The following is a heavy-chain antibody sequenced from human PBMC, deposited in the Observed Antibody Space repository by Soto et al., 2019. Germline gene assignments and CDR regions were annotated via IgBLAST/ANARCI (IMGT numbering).Heavy chain of an antibody. CDR1: GGSFSDHY. J-gene: IGHJ5*02. CDR2: INHGGST. Sequence: SETLSLTCTVYGGSFSDHYWSWIRQTPGEGLKWIGEINHGGSTNYNPSLKSRVTISVDTSKNQFALKLRSVTAADTAVYYCARVRYYYDSSGKYNWFDPWGQGTLVTVSS. V-gene: IGHV4-34*01. D-gene: IGHD3-22*01. CDR3: ARVRYYYDSSGKYNWFDP.